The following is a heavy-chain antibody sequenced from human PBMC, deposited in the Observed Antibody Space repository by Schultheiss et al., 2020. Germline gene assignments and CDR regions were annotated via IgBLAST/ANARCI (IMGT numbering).Heavy chain of an antibody. Sequence: SETLSLTCTVSGYSISSGYYWGWVRQPPGKGLEWIGEINHSGSTNYNPSHKSRVTISVDTSKNQFSLKLSSVTAADTAVYYCARDIPRSPSPSGSLRGFDYWGQGTLVTVSS. CDR1: GYSISSGYY. D-gene: IGHD3-10*01. J-gene: IGHJ4*02. CDR3: ARDIPRSPSPSGSLRGFDY. CDR2: INHSGST. V-gene: IGHV4-38-2*02.